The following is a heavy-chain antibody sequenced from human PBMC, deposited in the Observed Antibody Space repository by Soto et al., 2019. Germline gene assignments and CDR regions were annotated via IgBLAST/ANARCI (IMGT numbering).Heavy chain of an antibody. J-gene: IGHJ5*02. D-gene: IGHD6-19*01. V-gene: IGHV3-23*01. CDR2: ISGSGGST. Sequence: PGGSLRLSCAASGFTFSSYAMSWVRQAPGKGLEWVSAISGSGGSTYYADSVKGRFTISRDNSKNSLYLQMNSLRAEDTAVYYCARWGQSGWSGINNWFDPWGQGTLVTVSS. CDR3: ARWGQSGWSGINNWFDP. CDR1: GFTFSSYA.